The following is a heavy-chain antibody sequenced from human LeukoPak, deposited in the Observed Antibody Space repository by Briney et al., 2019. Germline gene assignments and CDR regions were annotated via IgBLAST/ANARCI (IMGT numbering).Heavy chain of an antibody. V-gene: IGHV4-39*01. D-gene: IGHD5-24*01. CDR3: ARLPATIPYFDY. Sequence: SETLSLTCTVSGGSISSSSYYWGWIRQPPGKGLEWIGSIYYSGGTYYNPSLKSRVTISVDTSKNQFSLKLSSVTAADTAVYYCARLPATIPYFDYWGQGTLVTVSS. J-gene: IGHJ4*02. CDR2: IYYSGGT. CDR1: GGSISSSSYY.